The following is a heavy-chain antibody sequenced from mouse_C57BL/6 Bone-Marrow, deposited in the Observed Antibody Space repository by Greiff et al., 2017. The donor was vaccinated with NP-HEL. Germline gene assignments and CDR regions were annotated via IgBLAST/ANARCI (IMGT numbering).Heavy chain of an antibody. CDR3: ATGCSPYWYFGG. J-gene: IGHJ1*03. CDR1: GYTFTSYT. D-gene: IGHD3-3*01. Sequence: VQLQQSGAELARPGASVKMSCKASGYTFTSYTMHWVKQRPGQGLEWIGYINPSSGYTKYNQKFKDKATLTADKSSSTAYMQLSSLTSEDSAVYYCATGCSPYWYFGGWGTGATVTV. CDR2: INPSSGYT. V-gene: IGHV1-4*01.